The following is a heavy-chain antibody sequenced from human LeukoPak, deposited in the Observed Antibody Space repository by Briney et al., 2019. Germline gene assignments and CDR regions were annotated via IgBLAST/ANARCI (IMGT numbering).Heavy chain of an antibody. CDR1: GFTVSSNY. CDR3: AKAFGTNGYFQLPIDF. D-gene: IGHD2-8*01. V-gene: IGHV3-11*01. J-gene: IGHJ4*02. CDR2: ISSSGSTI. Sequence: GGSLRLSCAASGFTVSSNYMSWVRQAPGKGLEWVSYISSSGSTIYYADSVKGRFTISRDNAKNSLYLQLNDLRAEDTAIYYCAKAFGTNGYFQLPIDFWGQGTLVTVSS.